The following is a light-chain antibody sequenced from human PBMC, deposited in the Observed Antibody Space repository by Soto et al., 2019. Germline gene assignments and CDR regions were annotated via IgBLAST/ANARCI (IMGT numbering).Light chain of an antibody. CDR2: DVS. CDR3: CSYAGSSTLV. J-gene: IGLJ3*02. Sequence: QSALTQPRSVSGSPGQSVTISCTGTSSDVGGYNYVSWYQQHPGKAPKLMIYDVSTRPSGVPDRFSGSKSGNTASLTISGLQAEDEADYYCCSYAGSSTLVFGGGTQLTVL. V-gene: IGLV2-11*01. CDR1: SSDVGGYNY.